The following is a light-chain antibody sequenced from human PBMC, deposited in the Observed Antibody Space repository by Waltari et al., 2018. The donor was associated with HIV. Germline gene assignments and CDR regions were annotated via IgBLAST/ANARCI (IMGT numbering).Light chain of an antibody. CDR2: YDN. V-gene: IGLV3-21*04. J-gene: IGLJ2*01. CDR1: NIERKS. CDR3: QVWDSTSDHVL. Sequence: VLTQPPSVSVAPGKTATITCGGKNIERKSAHWYQQKPGQAPVLVIYYDNDRPSGIPERFSGSNSGDTATLTIRRVGDGDEADYYCQVWDSTSDHVLFGGGTKLTVL.